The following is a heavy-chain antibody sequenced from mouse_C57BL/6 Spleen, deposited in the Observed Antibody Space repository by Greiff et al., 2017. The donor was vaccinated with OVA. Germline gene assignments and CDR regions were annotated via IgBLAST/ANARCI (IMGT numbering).Heavy chain of an antibody. Sequence: VHLVESGAELVKPGASVKLSCKASGYTFTEYTIHWVKQRFGQGLEWIGWFYPGSGSTKYNEKFKDTATLTADKSSSTVYMELSRLTSEDAAVYFCARHEEDYDYGGRFAYWGQGTLVTVSA. V-gene: IGHV1-62-2*01. CDR2: FYPGSGST. J-gene: IGHJ3*01. CDR1: GYTFTEYT. CDR3: ARHEEDYDYGGRFAY. D-gene: IGHD2-4*01.